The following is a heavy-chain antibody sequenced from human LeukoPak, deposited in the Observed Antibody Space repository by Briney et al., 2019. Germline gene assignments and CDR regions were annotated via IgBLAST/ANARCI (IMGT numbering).Heavy chain of an antibody. Sequence: GGSLRLSCAVSGFTFSSYSMNWVRQAPGKGLEWVSSISSSGTYMFYADSVKGRCTIYRDNAKNSLYLQINSLRADDTAVYYCARVDYADYAPNFDYWGQGTLVTVSS. CDR3: ARVDYADYAPNFDY. V-gene: IGHV3-21*01. J-gene: IGHJ4*02. CDR2: ISSSGTYM. D-gene: IGHD4-17*01. CDR1: GFTFSSYS.